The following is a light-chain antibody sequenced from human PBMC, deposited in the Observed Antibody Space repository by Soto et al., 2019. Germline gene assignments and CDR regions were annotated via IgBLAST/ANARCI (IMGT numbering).Light chain of an antibody. CDR2: AAS. V-gene: IGKV1-8*01. J-gene: IGKJ1*01. Sequence: AIRMTQSPSSLSASTGDRVTITCRASQGISNYLVWYQQKPGKAPKVLIHAASTFQSGVSSKFSGSESGTDFTLTFSCLQSEDFATYYCQQYYTYPWTFGQGTKVEV. CDR3: QQYYTYPWT. CDR1: QGISNY.